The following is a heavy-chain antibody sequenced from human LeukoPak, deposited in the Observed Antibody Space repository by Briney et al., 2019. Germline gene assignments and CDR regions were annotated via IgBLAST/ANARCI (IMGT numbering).Heavy chain of an antibody. J-gene: IGHJ6*03. CDR3: ARARHYDSSGYQYYYYYYYMDV. D-gene: IGHD3-22*01. Sequence: GGSLRLSCAASGFTFSSDWMSWGRQAPGKGLEWVANIKQDGSGKYYVDSVKGRFTISIDNAKNSLYLQMNSLRAEDTAVYYCARARHYDSSGYQYYYYYYYMDVWGKGTTVTISS. CDR2: IKQDGSGK. V-gene: IGHV3-7*01. CDR1: GFTFSSDW.